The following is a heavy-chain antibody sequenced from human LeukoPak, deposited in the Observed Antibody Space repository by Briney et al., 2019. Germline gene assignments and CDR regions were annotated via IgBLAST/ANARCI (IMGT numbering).Heavy chain of an antibody. CDR3: ARAGARYCSSTSCHKNFDY. V-gene: IGHV3-33*01. D-gene: IGHD2-2*01. CDR1: GFTFSSYG. J-gene: IGHJ4*02. CDR2: IWYDGSNK. Sequence: GGSLRLSCAASGFTFSSYGMPWVRQAPGKGLEWVAVIWYDGSNKYYADSVKGRFTISRDNSKNTLYLQMNSLRAEDTAVYYCARAGARYCSSTSCHKNFDYWGQGTLVTVSS.